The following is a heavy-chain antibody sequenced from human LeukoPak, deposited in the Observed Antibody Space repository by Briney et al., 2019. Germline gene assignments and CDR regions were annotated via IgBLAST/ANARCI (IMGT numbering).Heavy chain of an antibody. Sequence: SSETLSLTCTVSGGSISSSYWSWIRQPPGKGLECIGYISTSGSTNNNPSLRGRVTISVDTSKNQFSLKLSSVTAADTAVYYCARDGSGSLKYWGQGTLVTVSS. V-gene: IGHV4-4*09. CDR3: ARDGSGSLKY. CDR2: ISTSGST. CDR1: GGSISSSY. J-gene: IGHJ4*02. D-gene: IGHD3-10*01.